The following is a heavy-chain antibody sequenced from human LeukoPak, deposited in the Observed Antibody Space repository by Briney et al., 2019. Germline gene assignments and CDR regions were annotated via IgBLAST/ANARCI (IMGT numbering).Heavy chain of an antibody. CDR2: IYYSGNT. CDR1: GGSVSISSYY. J-gene: IGHJ4*02. D-gene: IGHD5-12*01. CDR3: ARYHSGYDDY. Sequence: SETLSLTCTVSGGSVSISSYYWGWIRQPPGKGLEWIGSIYYSGNTYYNPSLKGRVSISVDTSKNQFSLKLNSVTAADTAVYYCARYHSGYDDYWGQGTLVTVFS. V-gene: IGHV4-39*07.